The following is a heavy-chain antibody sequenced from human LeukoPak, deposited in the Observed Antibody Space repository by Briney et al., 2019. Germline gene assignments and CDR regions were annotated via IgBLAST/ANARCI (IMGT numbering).Heavy chain of an antibody. Sequence: PGGSLRLSCAASGFTFDDYAMHWVRQAPGKGLEWVSGISWNSGSIGYADSVKGRFTISRDNAKNSLYLQMNSPRAEDTALYYCAKVTYYDFWSGYPQVSYFDYWGQGTLVTVSS. CDR2: ISWNSGSI. J-gene: IGHJ4*02. CDR3: AKVTYYDFWSGYPQVSYFDY. D-gene: IGHD3-3*01. CDR1: GFTFDDYA. V-gene: IGHV3-9*01.